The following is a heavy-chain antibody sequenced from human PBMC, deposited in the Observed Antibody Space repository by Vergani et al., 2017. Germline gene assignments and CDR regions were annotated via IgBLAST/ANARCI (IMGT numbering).Heavy chain of an antibody. CDR1: GDSISSGVYY. D-gene: IGHD3-22*01. V-gene: IGHV4-31*03. Sequence: QVQLQESGPGLVKPSQTLSLTCSVSGDSISSGVYYWNWIRPHPGKCLEWIGYIYSTGSTHHNPSLRRRINMSVDTSKNQFSRKLNSVTAADTAMYYCARMGGYDEGDAFRIGYFDSWVPGSLVTVSS. CDR3: ARMGGYDEGDAFRIGYFDS. CDR2: IYSTGST. J-gene: IGHJ4*02.